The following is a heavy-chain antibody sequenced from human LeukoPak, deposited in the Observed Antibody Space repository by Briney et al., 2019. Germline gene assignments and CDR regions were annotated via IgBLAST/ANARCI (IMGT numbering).Heavy chain of an antibody. CDR1: GGSFSGYY. CDR3: AREGSYYDRRPFDL. D-gene: IGHD3-22*01. V-gene: IGHV4-59*12. J-gene: IGHJ2*01. Sequence: SETLSLTCAVYGGSFSGYYWSWIRQPPGKGLESLGFIFYRGSPYYNPSLKSRVTISVDTSKNQFSRKLSAVTAADTAVYYCAREGSYYDRRPFDLWGRGTLVTVSS. CDR2: IFYRGSP.